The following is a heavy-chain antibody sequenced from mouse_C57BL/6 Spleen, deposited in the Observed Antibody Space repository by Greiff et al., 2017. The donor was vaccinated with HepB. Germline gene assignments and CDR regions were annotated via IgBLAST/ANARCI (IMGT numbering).Heavy chain of an antibody. D-gene: IGHD1-1*01. CDR1: GYTFTSYW. CDR2: IYPGSGST. CDR3: AREGPYYGSSPSYFDY. Sequence: QVQLQQPGAELVKPGASVKMSCKASGYTFTSYWITWVKQRPGQGLEWIGDIYPGSGSTNYNEKFKSKATLTVDTSSSTAYMQLSSLTSEDSAVYYCAREGPYYGSSPSYFDYWGQGTTLTVSS. V-gene: IGHV1-55*01. J-gene: IGHJ2*01.